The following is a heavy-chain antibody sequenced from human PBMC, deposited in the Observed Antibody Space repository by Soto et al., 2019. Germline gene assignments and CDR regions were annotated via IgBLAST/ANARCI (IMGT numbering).Heavy chain of an antibody. V-gene: IGHV4-30-2*01. J-gene: IGHJ4*02. Sequence: QLQLQESGSGLMKPSQTLSLTCTVSGGSISSGAYSWSRIRQPPGKGLEWIGYIYHSGSTYYIPSLRSRVTISMDRTKNQFSPLLNPVTAGDTAVYFCAGVRYSDNWDGLIDYWGQGTLVTVSS. CDR2: IYHSGST. CDR1: GGSISSGAYS. CDR3: AGVRYSDNWDGLIDY. D-gene: IGHD4-4*01.